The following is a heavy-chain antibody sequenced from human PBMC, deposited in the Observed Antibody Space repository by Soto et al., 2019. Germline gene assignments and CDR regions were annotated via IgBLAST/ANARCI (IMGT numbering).Heavy chain of an antibody. V-gene: IGHV6-1*01. CDR3: ARGRSMWLLPHSFDY. D-gene: IGHD3-22*01. Sequence: SQTLSLTCAISGDTVSSNSAAWNWIRQSPSRGLEWLGRTHYRSKWYNDYAVSVKSRITINPDTSKNQFSLQLNSVTPEDTAVYYCARGRSMWLLPHSFDYWGQGTLVTVSS. J-gene: IGHJ4*02. CDR1: GDTVSSNSAA. CDR2: THYRSKWYN.